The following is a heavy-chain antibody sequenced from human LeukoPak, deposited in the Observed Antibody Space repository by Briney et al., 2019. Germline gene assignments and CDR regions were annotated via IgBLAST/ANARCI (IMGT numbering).Heavy chain of an antibody. CDR2: ISAYNGNM. CDR3: ARGMGITIFGVVIIQAFDY. D-gene: IGHD3-3*01. V-gene: IGHV1-18*01. J-gene: IGHJ4*02. CDR1: GYTFTSYG. Sequence: ASVKVSCKASGYTFTSYGISWVRQAPGQGLEWMGWISAYNGNMNYAQKLQGRVTMTTDTSTSTAYMELRSLRSDDTAVYYCARGMGITIFGVVIIQAFDYWGQGTLVTVSS.